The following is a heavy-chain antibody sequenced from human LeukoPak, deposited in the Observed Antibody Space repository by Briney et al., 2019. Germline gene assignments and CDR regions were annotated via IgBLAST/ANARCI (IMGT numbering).Heavy chain of an antibody. V-gene: IGHV3-53*01. D-gene: IGHD2-15*01. CDR1: GFTVSSNY. Sequence: PGGSLRLSCAASGFTVSSNYMSWVRQAPGKGLEWVSVIYSGGRTYYADSVKGRFTISRDNSKNTLYLQINSLRAEDTAVYYCARDSGCSGGSCYAFDYWGQGTLVTVSS. CDR3: ARDSGCSGGSCYAFDY. J-gene: IGHJ4*02. CDR2: IYSGGRT.